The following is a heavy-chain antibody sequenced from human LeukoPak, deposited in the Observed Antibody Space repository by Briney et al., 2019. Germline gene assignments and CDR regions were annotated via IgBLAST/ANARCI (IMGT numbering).Heavy chain of an antibody. D-gene: IGHD6-19*01. J-gene: IGHJ4*02. V-gene: IGHV3-53*01. Sequence: PGGSLRLSCAASGFTFSSYSMNWVRQAPGKGLEWVSVIYSGGSTYYADSVKGRFTISRDNSKNTLYLQMNSLRVEDTAVYYCAREVAVGLFDYWGQGTLVTVSS. CDR1: GFTFSSYS. CDR2: IYSGGST. CDR3: AREVAVGLFDY.